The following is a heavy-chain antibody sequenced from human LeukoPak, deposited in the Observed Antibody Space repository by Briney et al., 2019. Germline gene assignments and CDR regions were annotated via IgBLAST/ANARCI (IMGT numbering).Heavy chain of an antibody. CDR2: ISSSSNYI. Sequence: GGALRLSCAASGFNFSNFRMNWGRQAPGKGLEWVSSISSSSNYIYYADSVRGRFTISRDNAKNSVFLQMNSLRAEDTAVYYCARVAYYYESSDYSHFDYWGQGTLVTVSS. V-gene: IGHV3-21*01. D-gene: IGHD3-22*01. CDR1: GFNFSNFR. J-gene: IGHJ4*02. CDR3: ARVAYYYESSDYSHFDY.